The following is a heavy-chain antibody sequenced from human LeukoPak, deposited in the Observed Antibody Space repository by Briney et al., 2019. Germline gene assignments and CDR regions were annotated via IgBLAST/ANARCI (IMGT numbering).Heavy chain of an antibody. J-gene: IGHJ4*02. CDR2: IYYSGST. CDR3: ARVGRNYYGSGGEFDY. V-gene: IGHV4-59*01. CDR1: GGSISSYY. D-gene: IGHD3-10*01. Sequence: SETLSLTCTVSGGSISSYYWSWIRQPPGKGLEWIGYIYYSGSTNYNPSLKSRVTISVDTYKNQFSLKLSSVTAADTAVYYCARVGRNYYGSGGEFDYWGQGTLVTVSS.